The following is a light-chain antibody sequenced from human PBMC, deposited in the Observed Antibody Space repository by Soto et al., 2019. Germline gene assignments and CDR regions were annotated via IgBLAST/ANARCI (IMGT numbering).Light chain of an antibody. CDR3: QQFNNFPRAIT. CDR2: GSS. J-gene: IGKJ5*01. Sequence: DIQMTQSPSSLSASAGDRGPITCQACQAMSNYLNWYQQKPGKAPKLLIYGSSNLETGVPARFSGSGSETDFTFTISSLQPEDIATYYCQQFNNFPRAITFGQGTRLEIK. CDR1: QAMSNY. V-gene: IGKV1-33*01.